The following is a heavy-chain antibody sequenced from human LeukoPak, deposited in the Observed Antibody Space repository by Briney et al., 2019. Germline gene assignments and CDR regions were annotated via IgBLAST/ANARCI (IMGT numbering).Heavy chain of an antibody. Sequence: GGSLRLSCEVSGFTFSRYYMYWVRQVPGKGLVWVSRLNGYGDYTAYEDSVKGRFTISRDNAKNTLFLQMNSLRAEDTAVYYCVRGSNDWSGMDVWGQGTTVTVSS. CDR3: VRGSNDWSGMDV. J-gene: IGHJ6*02. CDR2: LNGYGDYT. V-gene: IGHV3-74*01. D-gene: IGHD6-19*01. CDR1: GFTFSRYY.